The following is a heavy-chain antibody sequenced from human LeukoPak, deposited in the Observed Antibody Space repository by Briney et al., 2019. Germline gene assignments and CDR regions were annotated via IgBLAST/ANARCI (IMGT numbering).Heavy chain of an antibody. Sequence: GASVKVSCKASGYIFTAYYMHWVRQAPGQGLEWMGWINPNSGGTNYAQKFQGRVTMTRDTSISTAYMELSSLRSDDTAVYYCAGGYYASGEGYWGQGTLVTVSS. CDR2: INPNSGGT. J-gene: IGHJ4*02. CDR1: GYIFTAYY. V-gene: IGHV1-2*02. D-gene: IGHD3-10*01. CDR3: AGGYYASGEGY.